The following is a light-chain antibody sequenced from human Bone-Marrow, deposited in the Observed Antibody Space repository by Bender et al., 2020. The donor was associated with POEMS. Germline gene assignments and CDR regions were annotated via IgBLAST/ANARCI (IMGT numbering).Light chain of an antibody. V-gene: IGLV1-44*01. J-gene: IGLJ3*02. CDR1: SSNIGAHA. Sequence: QSVLTQPPSASGTPGQRVTISCSGGSSNIGAHAVNWYQHLPGTAPKLLIYSSHLLPSEVPDRFSGSRSGTSASLAISGLQSEDEADYYCAVWDDSLNGWVFGGGTKLTVL. CDR3: AVWDDSLNGWV. CDR2: SSH.